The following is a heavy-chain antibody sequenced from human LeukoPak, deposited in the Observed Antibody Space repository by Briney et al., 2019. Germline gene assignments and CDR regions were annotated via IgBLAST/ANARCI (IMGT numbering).Heavy chain of an antibody. CDR2: INPKSDGT. Sequence: ASVKVSCKASGYTFSGYYMHWVRQAPGQGLEWMGWINPKSDGTNEAQKFHDRVTMTRDTSIRTAYMEVSRLRSDDTAVYYCARSPDILTGENFDYWGQGTLVTVSS. V-gene: IGHV1-2*02. D-gene: IGHD3-9*01. CDR1: GYTFSGYY. J-gene: IGHJ4*02. CDR3: ARSPDILTGENFDY.